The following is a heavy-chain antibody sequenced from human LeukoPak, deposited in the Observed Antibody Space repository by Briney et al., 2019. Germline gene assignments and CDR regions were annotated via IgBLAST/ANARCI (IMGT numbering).Heavy chain of an antibody. Sequence: KPSETLSLTCAVSGGSFSADYWSWIRQPPGKGLEWIGEINHSGSTNYNLSLKSRVNIAVDTSKNQFSLKLFSVTAADTAVYYCARGLGIFGVVYFDCWGQGTLVTVSS. J-gene: IGHJ4*02. D-gene: IGHD3-3*01. CDR1: GGSFSADY. V-gene: IGHV4-34*01. CDR3: ARGLGIFGVVYFDC. CDR2: INHSGST.